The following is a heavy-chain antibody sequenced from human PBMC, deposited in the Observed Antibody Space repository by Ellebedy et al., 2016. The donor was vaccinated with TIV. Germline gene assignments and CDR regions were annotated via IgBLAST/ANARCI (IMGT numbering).Heavy chain of an antibody. V-gene: IGHV4-59*01. J-gene: IGHJ6*02. CDR3: AGGSYTPYGMDV. Sequence: SETLSLTCTVSGGSLIDYYGNWIRQPPGKGLEWIGYISYSIYYSGSTNYNPSLKSRVTISVDASKNQFSLRLTSVTAADTAEYYCAGGSYTPYGMDVWGQGTTVTVSS. CDR2: ISYSIYYSGST. CDR1: GGSLIDYY. D-gene: IGHD1-26*01.